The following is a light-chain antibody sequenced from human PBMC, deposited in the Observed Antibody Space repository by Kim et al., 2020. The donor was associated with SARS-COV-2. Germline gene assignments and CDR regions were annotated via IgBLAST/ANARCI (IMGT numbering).Light chain of an antibody. CDR3: QQYTSYPLT. J-gene: IGKJ4*01. Sequence: ESVGDRVTITCRASQDARKKGAGCQQKPGKAPKVLISGASYVQSGVPSKFSGSGSGTEFTLTISSLQPEDSASYYCQQYTSYPLTFGGGTKLEI. CDR2: GAS. V-gene: IGKV1-16*02. CDR1: QDARKK.